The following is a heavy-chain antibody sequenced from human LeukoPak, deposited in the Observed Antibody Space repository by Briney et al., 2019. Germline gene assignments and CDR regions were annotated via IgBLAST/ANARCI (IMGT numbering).Heavy chain of an antibody. D-gene: IGHD3-22*01. CDR1: GFTFSSYS. Sequence: GGSLRLSCAASGFTFSSYSMNWVRQAPGKGLEWVSSISSSSSYIYYADSVKGRFTISRDNAKNPLYLQMNSLRAEDTAVYYCARDIPYYYDSSGYNFDYWGQGTLVTVSS. V-gene: IGHV3-21*03. CDR2: ISSSSSYI. J-gene: IGHJ4*02. CDR3: ARDIPYYYDSSGYNFDY.